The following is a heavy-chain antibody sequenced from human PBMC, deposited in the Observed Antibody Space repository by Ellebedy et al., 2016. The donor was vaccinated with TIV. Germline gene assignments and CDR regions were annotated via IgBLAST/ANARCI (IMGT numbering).Heavy chain of an antibody. CDR3: ARDLGGSYGFDY. CDR2: IIPIFGTA. Sequence: SVKVSCXASGGTFSSYAISWVRQAPGQGLEWMGGIIPIFGTANYAQKFQGRVTITADESTSTAYMELSSLRSEDTAVYYCARDLGGSYGFDYWGQGTLVTVSS. J-gene: IGHJ4*02. V-gene: IGHV1-69*13. CDR1: GGTFSSYA. D-gene: IGHD1-26*01.